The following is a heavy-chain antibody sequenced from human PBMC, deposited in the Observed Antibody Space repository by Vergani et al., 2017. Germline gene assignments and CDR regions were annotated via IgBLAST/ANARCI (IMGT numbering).Heavy chain of an antibody. Sequence: EVQLVESGGGLVKPGGSLRLSCAASGFTFSNAWMSWVRQAPGKGLEWVGRIKSKTDGGTTDYAAPVKGRFTISRDDSKNTLYLQMNSLKTEDTAVYYCTTTEEMAMIFDYWGQGTLVTVSS. CDR1: GFTFSNAW. CDR2: IKSKTDGGTT. J-gene: IGHJ4*02. D-gene: IGHD5-24*01. V-gene: IGHV3-15*01. CDR3: TTTEEMAMIFDY.